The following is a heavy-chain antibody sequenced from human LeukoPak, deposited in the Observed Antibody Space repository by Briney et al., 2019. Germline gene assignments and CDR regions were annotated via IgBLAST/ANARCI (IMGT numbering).Heavy chain of an antibody. D-gene: IGHD2-2*01. V-gene: IGHV1-69*13. J-gene: IGHJ6*03. CDR1: GGTFSSYA. Sequence: SVKVSCKASGGTFSSYAISWVRQAPGQGLEWMGGIIPIFGTANYAQKFQGRVTITADESTSTAYMELSSLRSEDTAVYYCARDREPAAIQPYYYMDVWGKGTTVTVSS. CDR3: ARDREPAAIQPYYYMDV. CDR2: IIPIFGTA.